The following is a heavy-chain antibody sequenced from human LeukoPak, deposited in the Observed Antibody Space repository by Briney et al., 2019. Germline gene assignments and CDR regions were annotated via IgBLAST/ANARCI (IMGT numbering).Heavy chain of an antibody. Sequence: GGSLRLSCAASGFTFSSYSMNWVRQAPGKGLEWVSSISSSSSYIYYADSVKGRFTISRDNAKNSLYLQMNSPRAEDTAVYYRARAFQTSITMVRGVIRMGGDYWGQGTLVTVSS. CDR3: ARAFQTSITMVRGVIRMGGDY. CDR1: GFTFSSYS. J-gene: IGHJ4*02. V-gene: IGHV3-21*01. D-gene: IGHD3-10*01. CDR2: ISSSSSYI.